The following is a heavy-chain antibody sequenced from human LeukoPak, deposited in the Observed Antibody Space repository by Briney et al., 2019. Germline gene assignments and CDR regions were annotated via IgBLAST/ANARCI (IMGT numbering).Heavy chain of an antibody. CDR3: ARGAATMVRGVIQYYFDY. D-gene: IGHD3-10*01. J-gene: IGHJ4*02. V-gene: IGHV4-31*03. CDR1: GGSISSGGYY. CDR2: IYYSGST. Sequence: SQTLSLTCTVSGGSISSGGYYWSWIRQHPGKGLEWIGYIYYSGSTYYNPSLKSGVTISVDTSKSQFSLKLSSVAAADTAVYYCARGAATMVRGVIQYYFDYWGQGTLVTVSS.